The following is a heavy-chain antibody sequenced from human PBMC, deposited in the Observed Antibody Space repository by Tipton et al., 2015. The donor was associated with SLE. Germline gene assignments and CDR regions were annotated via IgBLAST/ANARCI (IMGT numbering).Heavy chain of an antibody. Sequence: TLSLTCAVSGYSISSGYYWGWIRQPPGKGLEWSGYIYYSGSTNYNPSLKSRVTMSVDTSKNQFSLKLSSVTAADTAVYYCAREGTGYYDSSGFDIWGQGTMVTVSS. CDR3: AREGTGYYDSSGFDI. V-gene: IGHV4-38-2*02. CDR1: GYSISSGYY. J-gene: IGHJ3*02. D-gene: IGHD3-22*01. CDR2: IYYSGST.